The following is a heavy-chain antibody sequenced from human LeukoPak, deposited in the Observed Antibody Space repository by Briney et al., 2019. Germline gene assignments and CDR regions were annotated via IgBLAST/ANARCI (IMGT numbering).Heavy chain of an antibody. CDR2: ISSNGGST. D-gene: IGHD6-25*01. CDR1: GFTFSSYA. V-gene: IGHV3-64*01. Sequence: GGSLRLSCAASGFTFSSYAMHWVRQAPGKGLEYVSAISSNGGSTYYANSVKGRFTISRENSKNTLYLQMGSLRAEDMAVYYCARDVSVNYYYMDVWGKGTTVTVSS. J-gene: IGHJ6*03. CDR3: ARDVSVNYYYMDV.